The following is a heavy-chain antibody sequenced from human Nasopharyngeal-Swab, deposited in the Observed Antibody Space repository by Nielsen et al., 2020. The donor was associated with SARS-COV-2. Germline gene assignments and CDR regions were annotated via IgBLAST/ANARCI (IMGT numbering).Heavy chain of an antibody. CDR2: IISSSSYI. CDR3: ARSTVTNLDY. D-gene: IGHD4-17*01. V-gene: IGHV3-21*01. J-gene: IGHJ4*02. Sequence: GESRKATCSASGFTFSSDSMYWVRQAPGKGLEWVSSIISSSSYIYYADSVKGRFTISRDNAKNSLYLQMNSLRAEDTAVYYCARSTVTNLDYWGQGTLVTVST. CDR1: GFTFSSDS.